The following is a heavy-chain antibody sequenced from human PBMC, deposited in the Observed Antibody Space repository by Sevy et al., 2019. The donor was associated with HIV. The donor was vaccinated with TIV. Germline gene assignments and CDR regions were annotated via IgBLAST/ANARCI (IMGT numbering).Heavy chain of an antibody. J-gene: IGHJ6*03. CDR1: GFTFSSDE. Sequence: GSLRLSCAASGFTFSSDEMTWVRQAPGKGLEWISYIDSSGTSIYYADSVLGRFTVSRDNAKNSLFLQMNSLRAEDTAVYYCARNYFDSSGSGLSYYYYMDVWGKGTTVTVSS. CDR3: ARNYFDSSGSGLSYYYYMDV. CDR2: IDSSGTSI. V-gene: IGHV3-48*03. D-gene: IGHD3-22*01.